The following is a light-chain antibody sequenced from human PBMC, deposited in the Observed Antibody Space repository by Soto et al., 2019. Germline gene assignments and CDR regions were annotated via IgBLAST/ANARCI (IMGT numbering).Light chain of an antibody. V-gene: IGKV3-20*01. CDR1: QSVSSSY. Sequence: EIVLTQSPGTLSLSPGERATLSCRASQSVSSSYLAWYQQKPGQAPRLLIYGASSRATSIPDRFSGSWSWKDFPLTISRLEPEDFALYYCQQYGSSPGFGQGTKVEIK. CDR2: GAS. J-gene: IGKJ1*01. CDR3: QQYGSSPG.